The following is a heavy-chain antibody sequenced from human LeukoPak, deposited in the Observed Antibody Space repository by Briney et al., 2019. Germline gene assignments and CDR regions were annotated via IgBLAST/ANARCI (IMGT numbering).Heavy chain of an antibody. V-gene: IGHV4-59*08. CDR1: GGSISSYY. CDR2: IYYSGST. J-gene: IGHJ4*02. CDR3: ARHESDFYDSSGYYSRPFDY. D-gene: IGHD3-22*01. Sequence: SETLSLTCTVSGGSISSYYWSWIRQPPGKGLEWIGYIYYSGSTNYNPSLKSRVTISVDTSKNQFSLKLSSVTAADTAVYYCARHESDFYDSSGYYSRPFDYWGQGTLATVSS.